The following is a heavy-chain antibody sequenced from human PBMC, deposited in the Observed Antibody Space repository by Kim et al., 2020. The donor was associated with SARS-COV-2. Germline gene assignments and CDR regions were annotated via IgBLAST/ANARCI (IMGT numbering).Heavy chain of an antibody. D-gene: IGHD6-13*01. CDR2: ISGSGGST. V-gene: IGHV3-23*01. CDR1: GFTFSSYA. CDR3: AKCSSWYVSSLPDDY. J-gene: IGHJ4*02. Sequence: GGSLRLSCAASGFTFSSYAMSWVRQAPGKGLEWVSAISGSGGSTYYADSVKGRFTISRDNSKNTLYLQMNSLRAEDTAVYYCAKCSSWYVSSLPDDYWGQGTLVTVSS.